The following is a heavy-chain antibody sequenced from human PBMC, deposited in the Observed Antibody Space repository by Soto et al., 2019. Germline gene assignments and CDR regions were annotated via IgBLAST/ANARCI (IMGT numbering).Heavy chain of an antibody. CDR1: GCTFSSYA. V-gene: IGHV1-69*13. CDR2: IIPIFGTA. D-gene: IGHD3-22*01. CDR3: ARAGYYDRRAYNWFDP. J-gene: IGHJ5*02. Sequence: SVKVSCKASGCTFSSYAISWVRQAPGQGLEWMGGIIPIFGTANYAQKFQGRVTITADESTSTAYMELSSLRSEDTAVYYCARAGYYDRRAYNWFDPWGQGTLVIVSS.